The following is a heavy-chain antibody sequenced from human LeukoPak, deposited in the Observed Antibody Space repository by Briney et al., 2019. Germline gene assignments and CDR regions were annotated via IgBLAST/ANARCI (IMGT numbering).Heavy chain of an antibody. D-gene: IGHD3-22*01. V-gene: IGHV3-43*01. CDR1: GFTFDDYT. CDR3: AKDISRETYYYDTIDY. CDR2: ISWDGGST. J-gene: IGHJ4*02. Sequence: QSGGSLRLSCAASGFTFDDYTMHWVRQAPGKGLEWVSLISWDGGSTYYADSVKGRFTISRDNSKNSLYLQMNSLRTEDTALYYCAKDISRETYYYDTIDYWGQGTLVTVSS.